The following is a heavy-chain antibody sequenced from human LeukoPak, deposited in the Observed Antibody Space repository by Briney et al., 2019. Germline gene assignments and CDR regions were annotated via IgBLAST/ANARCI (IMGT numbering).Heavy chain of an antibody. CDR1: GGSISSGGYY. V-gene: IGHV4-31*03. Sequence: PSQTLSLTCTVSGGSISSGGYYWSWIRQHPGKGLEWIGYIYYSGSTYYNPSLKSRVTMSVDTSKNQFSLKLSSVTAADTAVYYCAREDYRYNWNYFDYWGQGTLVTVSS. J-gene: IGHJ4*02. CDR3: AREDYRYNWNYFDY. CDR2: IYYSGST. D-gene: IGHD1-20*01.